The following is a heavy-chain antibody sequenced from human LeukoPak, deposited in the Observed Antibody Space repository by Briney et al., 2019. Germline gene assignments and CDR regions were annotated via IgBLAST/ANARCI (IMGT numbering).Heavy chain of an antibody. CDR3: ARELDRFGYMDV. D-gene: IGHD3-10*01. CDR2: INPNSGGT. J-gene: IGHJ6*03. CDR1: GYTFTGYY. Sequence: GASVKVSCKASGYTFTGYYMHWVRQALGQGLEWMGWINPNSGGTNYAQKFQGRVTMTRDTSISTAYMELSRLRSDDTAVYYCARELDRFGYMDVWGKGTTVTVSS. V-gene: IGHV1-2*02.